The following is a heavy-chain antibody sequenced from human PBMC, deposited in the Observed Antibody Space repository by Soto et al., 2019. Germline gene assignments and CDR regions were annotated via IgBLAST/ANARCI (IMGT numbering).Heavy chain of an antibody. Sequence: PSETLSLTCTVSGGSISSGGYYWSWIRQHPGKGLEWIGYIYYSGSTYYNPSLKSRVTISVDTSKNQFSLKLSPVTAADTAVYYCARDLLRTGYGMDVWGQGTTVTVSS. CDR3: ARDLLRTGYGMDV. D-gene: IGHD3-16*01. CDR2: IYYSGST. CDR1: GGSISSGGYY. J-gene: IGHJ6*02. V-gene: IGHV4-31*03.